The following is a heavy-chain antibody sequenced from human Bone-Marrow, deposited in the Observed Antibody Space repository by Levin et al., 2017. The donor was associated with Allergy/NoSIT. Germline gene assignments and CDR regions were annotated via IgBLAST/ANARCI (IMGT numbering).Heavy chain of an antibody. D-gene: IGHD2-2*01. CDR2: IYPGDSDT. J-gene: IGHJ5*02. CDR3: ATRTGYCSSTSCYWWFDP. Sequence: KVSCKGSGYSFTSYWIGWVRQMPGKGLEWMGIIYPGDSDTRYSPSFQGQVTISADKSISTAYLQWSSLKASDTAMYYCATRTGYCSSTSCYWWFDPWGQGTLVTVSS. CDR1: GYSFTSYW. V-gene: IGHV5-51*01.